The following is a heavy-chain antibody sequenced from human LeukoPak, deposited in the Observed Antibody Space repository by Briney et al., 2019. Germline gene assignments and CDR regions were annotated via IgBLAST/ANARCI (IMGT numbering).Heavy chain of an antibody. J-gene: IGHJ4*02. Sequence: GASVKVSCKASGYTFTGYYMHWVRQAPGQGLEWMGWINPNSGGTNYAQKFQGRVTMTRDTSISTAHMELSRLRSDDTAVYYCVRDLSAAALDYWGQGTLVTVSS. V-gene: IGHV1-2*02. CDR3: VRDLSAAALDY. CDR2: INPNSGGT. CDR1: GYTFTGYY. D-gene: IGHD6-13*01.